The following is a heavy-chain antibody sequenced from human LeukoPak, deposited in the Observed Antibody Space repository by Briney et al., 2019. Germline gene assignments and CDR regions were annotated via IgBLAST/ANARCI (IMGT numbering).Heavy chain of an antibody. Sequence: PSETLSLTCTVSGYSISSGYYWGWIRPPPGKGLEWTGIIDHSGSTYYNPSLKRRITISGDTSKNQFSLKLSSVTAADTAVYYCARGGLTTLDYWGQGTLVTVSS. V-gene: IGHV4-38-2*02. CDR1: GYSISSGYY. CDR2: IDHSGST. CDR3: ARGGLTTLDY. J-gene: IGHJ4*02. D-gene: IGHD4-11*01.